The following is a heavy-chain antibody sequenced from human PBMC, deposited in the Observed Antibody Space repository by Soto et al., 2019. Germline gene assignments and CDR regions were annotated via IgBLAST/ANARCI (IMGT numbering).Heavy chain of an antibody. J-gene: IGHJ4*02. D-gene: IGHD2-2*01. CDR2: MNPHSGIT. CDR1: GYSFTSND. V-gene: IGHV1-8*01. Sequence: ASVKVSCKASGYSFTSNDITWVRQATGQGLEWMGWMNPHSGITECALKFQGRVSMTRNNSITTAYMELSDLRSEDTAVYYCARDATSPDYWGQGTRVTVSS. CDR3: ARDATSPDY.